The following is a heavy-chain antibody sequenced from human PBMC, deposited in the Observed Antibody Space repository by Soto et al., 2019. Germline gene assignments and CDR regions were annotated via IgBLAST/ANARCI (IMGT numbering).Heavy chain of an antibody. J-gene: IGHJ4*02. CDR1: GFTFSSYW. V-gene: IGHV3-74*01. CDR3: ARVNTGYSYVNY. Sequence: EVQLVESGGGLVQPGGSLRLSCAASGFTFSSYWTLWVRQAPGKGLVWVSRINSDGSTTSYADSVKGRFTISRDNAKNTLYLQMNRLRAEDTAVYYCARVNTGYSYVNYWGQGNLVTVSS. CDR2: INSDGSTT. D-gene: IGHD5-18*01.